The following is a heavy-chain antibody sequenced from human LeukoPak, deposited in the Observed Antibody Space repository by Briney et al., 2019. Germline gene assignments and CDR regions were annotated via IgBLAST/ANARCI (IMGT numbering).Heavy chain of an antibody. V-gene: IGHV1-18*01. Sequence: GASVKVSCKASGYTFTSYGISWVRQAPGQGLEWMEWISGYNGNTNYAQKLQGRVTMTTDTSTNTAYMELRSLRSDDTAVYYCARHKQLVPPFDPWGQGTLVTVSS. J-gene: IGHJ5*02. CDR3: ARHKQLVPPFDP. D-gene: IGHD6-13*01. CDR1: GYTFTSYG. CDR2: ISGYNGNT.